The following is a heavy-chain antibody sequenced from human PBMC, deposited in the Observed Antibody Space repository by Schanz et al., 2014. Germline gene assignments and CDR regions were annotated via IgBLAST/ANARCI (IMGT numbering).Heavy chain of an antibody. CDR3: AKYGTGKGVSFEY. Sequence: QVQLVESGGGVVQPGRSLRLSCAASGFTFSSYAMHWVRQAPGKGLEWVAVISYDGSNKYYADSVKGRFTISRDNAKNSLYLQMNSLTAEDTAVYYCAKYGTGKGVSFEYWGQGTLVTVSS. V-gene: IGHV3-30*04. J-gene: IGHJ4*02. D-gene: IGHD1-26*01. CDR1: GFTFSSYA. CDR2: ISYDGSNK.